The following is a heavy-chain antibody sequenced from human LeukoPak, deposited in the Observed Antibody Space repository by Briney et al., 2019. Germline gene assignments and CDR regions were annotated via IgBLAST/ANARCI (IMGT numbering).Heavy chain of an antibody. J-gene: IGHJ4*02. CDR3: AKEGIWFGEHFDY. D-gene: IGHD3-10*01. CDR2: ISGSGGST. CDR1: GFTFSSYG. V-gene: IGHV3-23*01. Sequence: PGGSLRLSCAASGFTFSSYGMHWVRQAPGKGLEWVSAISGSGGSTYYADSVKGRFTISRDNSKNTLYLQMNSLRAEDTAVYYCAKEGIWFGEHFDYWGQGTLVTVSS.